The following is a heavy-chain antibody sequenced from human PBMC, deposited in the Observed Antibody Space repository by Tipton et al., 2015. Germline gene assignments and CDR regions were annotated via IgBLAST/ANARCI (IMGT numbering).Heavy chain of an antibody. Sequence: TLSLTCNVSGGSVSSSSYYWSWIRQTPGKGLEWIGEINHGGSSNYKTSLNSRVSVSVDTSKNQFSLRVSSVTAADTAIYYCARDILPNWFDPWGQGILVTVSS. D-gene: IGHD2-21*01. CDR1: GGSVSSSSYY. J-gene: IGHJ5*02. V-gene: IGHV4-61*01. CDR2: INHGGSS. CDR3: ARDILPNWFDP.